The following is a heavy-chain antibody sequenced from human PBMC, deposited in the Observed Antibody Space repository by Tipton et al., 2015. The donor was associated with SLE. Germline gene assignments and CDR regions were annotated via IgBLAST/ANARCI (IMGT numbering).Heavy chain of an antibody. Sequence: TLSLTCSVSGGSIKSHHWAWIRQPPGKGLEWIGYIFHTGRTDYNPSYKSRVTITIDTSKNQFSLKLTSVAAADTAVYHCARLRKPYTYGSGGYYIDYWGQGTLVTVSS. CDR1: GGSIKSHH. J-gene: IGHJ4*02. V-gene: IGHV4-59*11. CDR3: ARLRKPYTYGSGGYYIDY. CDR2: IFHTGRT. D-gene: IGHD3-10*01.